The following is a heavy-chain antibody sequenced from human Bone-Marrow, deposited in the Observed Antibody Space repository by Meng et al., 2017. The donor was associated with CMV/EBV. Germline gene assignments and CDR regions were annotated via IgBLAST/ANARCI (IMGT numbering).Heavy chain of an antibody. CDR3: AREITIFGVVIMRYDAFAI. CDR2: INPSGGST. V-gene: IGHV1-46*01. D-gene: IGHD3-3*01. J-gene: IGHJ3*02. Sequence: ASVKVSCKASGYTFTSYYMHWVRQAPGQGLEWMGIINPSGGSTSYAQKFQGRVTMTRDTSTSTVYMELSSLRSEDTAVYYCAREITIFGVVIMRYDAFAIWGQGTMVTVSS. CDR1: GYTFTSYY.